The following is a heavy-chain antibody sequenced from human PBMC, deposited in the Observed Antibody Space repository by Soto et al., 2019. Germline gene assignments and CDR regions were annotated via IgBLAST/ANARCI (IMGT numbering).Heavy chain of an antibody. CDR1: GFTFSSYS. J-gene: IGHJ4*02. CDR3: ARAGPSSSGFDY. V-gene: IGHV3-21*01. CDR2: ISSSSSYI. Sequence: GGSLRLSCAASGFTFSSYSMNWVRQAPGKGLEWVSSISSSSSYIYYADSVKGRFTISRDNAKNSLYLQMNSLRAEDTAVYYCARAGPSSSGFDYWGQGTLVNVSS. D-gene: IGHD6-6*01.